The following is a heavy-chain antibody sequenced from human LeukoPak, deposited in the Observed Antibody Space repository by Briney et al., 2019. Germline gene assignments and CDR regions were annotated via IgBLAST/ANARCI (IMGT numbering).Heavy chain of an antibody. CDR2: ISGSGGGT. Sequence: GGSLRLSCAASGFDFSSYAMSWVRQAPGKGLEWASAISGSGGGTYYADSVKGRFTISRDNAKNTLYLQMNSLRVEDTALYYRAKPLEYSSSSRYYQHWGQGTLVTVSS. CDR1: GFDFSSYA. D-gene: IGHD6-6*01. CDR3: AKPLEYSSSSRYYQH. J-gene: IGHJ1*01. V-gene: IGHV3-23*01.